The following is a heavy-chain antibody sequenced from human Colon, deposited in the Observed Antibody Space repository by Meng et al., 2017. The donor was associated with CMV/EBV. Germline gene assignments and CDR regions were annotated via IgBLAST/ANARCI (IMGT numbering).Heavy chain of an antibody. CDR3: VKGTPGRSYCDY. Sequence: QVQLVQSGTEVKKPGASVKVSCEASGYTFTDYYMHWVRKAPGHGLEWMGWFVNYRDTYPAPKFQDRVTMTTDTHTNTVIMELRSLTSDDTAVYYCVKGTPGRSYCDYWGQGTLVTVSS. V-gene: IGHV1-2*02. CDR2: FVNYRDT. J-gene: IGHJ4*02. CDR1: GYTFTDYY. D-gene: IGHD3-10*01.